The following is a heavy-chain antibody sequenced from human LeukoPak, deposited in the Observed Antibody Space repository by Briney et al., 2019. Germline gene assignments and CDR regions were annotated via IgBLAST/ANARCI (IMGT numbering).Heavy chain of an antibody. Sequence: GGSLRLSCAASGFTFSSYGMHWVRQAPGKGLEWVAVISYDGSNKYYADSVKGRFTISRDNSKNTLYLQMNSLRAEGTAVYYCAKDPPRTYYDILTGSFGYYYYGMDVWGQGTTVTVPS. J-gene: IGHJ6*02. V-gene: IGHV3-30*18. D-gene: IGHD3-9*01. CDR1: GFTFSSYG. CDR3: AKDPPRTYYDILTGSFGYYYYGMDV. CDR2: ISYDGSNK.